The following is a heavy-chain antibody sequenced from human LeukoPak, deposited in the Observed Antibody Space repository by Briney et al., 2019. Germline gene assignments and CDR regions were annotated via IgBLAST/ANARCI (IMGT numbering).Heavy chain of an antibody. J-gene: IGHJ6*02. CDR3: AREPYYGMDV. CDR1: GGSISSGGYY. CDR2: IYYSGST. V-gene: IGHV4-31*03. Sequence: LSLTCTVSGGSISSGGYYWSWIRQHPGQGLEWIGYIYYSGSTYYNPSLKSRVTISVDTSKNQFSLKLSSVTAADTAVYYCAREPYYGMDVWGQGTTVTVSS.